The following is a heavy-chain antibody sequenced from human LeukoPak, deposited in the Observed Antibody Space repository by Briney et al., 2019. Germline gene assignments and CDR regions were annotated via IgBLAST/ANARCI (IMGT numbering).Heavy chain of an antibody. CDR3: ASEPSSGFSLFYYYGMDV. V-gene: IGHV3-23*03. CDR1: GFTFSSYA. J-gene: IGHJ6*02. D-gene: IGHD6-19*01. Sequence: GGSLRLSCAASGFTFSSYAMSWVRQAPGKGLEWVSVIYSGGSTFYADSVEGRFTISRDNSKTTVFLHMNRLRAEDTAVYYCASEPSSGFSLFYYYGMDVWGQGTTVTVSS. CDR2: IYSGGST.